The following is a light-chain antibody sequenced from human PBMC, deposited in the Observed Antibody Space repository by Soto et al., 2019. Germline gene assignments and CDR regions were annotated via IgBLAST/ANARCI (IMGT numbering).Light chain of an antibody. CDR2: GAS. Sequence: EIVLTQSPRTLSLSPWERATLSCRASQSLRSTSLAWYQQKPGQAPRLLISGASTRAADIPDRFSGSGSGTDFTLTISRLEPEDFAVYYCQQYGSSPRTFGQGTKVDIK. J-gene: IGKJ1*01. V-gene: IGKV3-20*01. CDR1: QSLRSTS. CDR3: QQYGSSPRT.